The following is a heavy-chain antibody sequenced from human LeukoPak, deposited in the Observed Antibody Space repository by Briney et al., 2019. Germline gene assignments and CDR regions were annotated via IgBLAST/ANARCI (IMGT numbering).Heavy chain of an antibody. Sequence: VASVKVSCKASGYTFTNYGINWVRQATGQGLEWMGWMNPNNGNAGYAQKLQGRVTMTTGTSTSTAYMELRSLRSDDTAVYYCARVGYSSSWYVLLSPPRSVYYFDYWGQGTLVTVSS. D-gene: IGHD6-13*01. CDR1: GYTFTNYG. CDR2: MNPNNGNA. V-gene: IGHV1-18*01. CDR3: ARVGYSSSWYVLLSPPRSVYYFDY. J-gene: IGHJ4*02.